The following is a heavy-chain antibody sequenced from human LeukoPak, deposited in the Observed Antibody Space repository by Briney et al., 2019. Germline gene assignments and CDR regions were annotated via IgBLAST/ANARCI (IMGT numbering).Heavy chain of an antibody. D-gene: IGHD5-24*01. Sequence: GASVKVSCKASGYTFTDYAMNWVRQAPGQGLEWMGWISAYNGNTNYAQKLQGRVTMTTDTSTSTAYMELRSLRSDDTAVYYCARAQRRDGYNWGDYWGQGTLVTVSS. J-gene: IGHJ4*02. CDR2: ISAYNGNT. V-gene: IGHV1-18*01. CDR1: GYTFTDYA. CDR3: ARAQRRDGYNWGDY.